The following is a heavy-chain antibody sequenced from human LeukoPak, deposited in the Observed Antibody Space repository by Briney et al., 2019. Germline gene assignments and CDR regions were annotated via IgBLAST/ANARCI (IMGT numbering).Heavy chain of an antibody. J-gene: IGHJ4*02. CDR2: IYSGGGT. CDR1: GFTVSRNY. V-gene: IGHV3-66*01. CDR3: ARASFWFDDSGYYCDY. D-gene: IGHD3-22*01. Sequence: GGSLRLSCAASGFTVSRNYMSWVRQAPGKGLEWGSVIYSGGGTYYADSVRGRFTISRDNFKNTVYLQMNSLRTEDTAVYYCARASFWFDDSGYYCDYWGQGSLVTVSS.